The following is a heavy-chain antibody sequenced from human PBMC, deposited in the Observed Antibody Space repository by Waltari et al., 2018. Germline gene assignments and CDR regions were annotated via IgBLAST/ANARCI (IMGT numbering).Heavy chain of an antibody. V-gene: IGHV4-38-2*01. CDR3: ATRGSYVWYFDL. CDR1: GYSISSGYY. CDR2: IYHSGRT. Sequence: QVQLQESGPGLVKPSETLSLTCAVSGYSISSGYYWGWIRQPPGKGLEWIGSIYHSGRTYYNPSLKSRVTISVDTSKNQFSLKLSSVTAADTAVYYCATRGSYVWYFDLWGRGTLVTVAS. J-gene: IGHJ2*01. D-gene: IGHD1-26*01.